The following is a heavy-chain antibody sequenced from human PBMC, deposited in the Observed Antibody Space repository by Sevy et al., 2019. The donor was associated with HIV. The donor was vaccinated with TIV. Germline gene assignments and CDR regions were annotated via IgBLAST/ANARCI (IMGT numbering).Heavy chain of an antibody. Sequence: GGSLRLSCAASVFTFSSYWTSWVRQAPGKGLEWVANIKQDGSERYYEDSVKGRFTISRDNTKNSLYLQMNSLRVEDTAVYYCARDSQNIVVVPAATINYYYSYYMDVWGKGTTVTVSS. D-gene: IGHD2-2*01. CDR3: ARDSQNIVVVPAATINYYYSYYMDV. CDR1: VFTFSSYW. CDR2: IKQDGSER. J-gene: IGHJ6*03. V-gene: IGHV3-7*01.